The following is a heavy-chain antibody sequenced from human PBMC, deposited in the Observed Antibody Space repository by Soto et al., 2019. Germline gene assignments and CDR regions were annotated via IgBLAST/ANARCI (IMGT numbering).Heavy chain of an antibody. D-gene: IGHD6-19*01. Sequence: ASVKVSCKASGFTFTSSAVQWVRQARGQRLEWIGWIVVGSGNTNYAQKFQERVTITRDMSTSTAYMELSSLRSEDTAVYYCAADYHRIAVAGEWGQGTLVTVSS. CDR1: GFTFTSSA. V-gene: IGHV1-58*01. J-gene: IGHJ4*02. CDR3: AADYHRIAVAGE. CDR2: IVVGSGNT.